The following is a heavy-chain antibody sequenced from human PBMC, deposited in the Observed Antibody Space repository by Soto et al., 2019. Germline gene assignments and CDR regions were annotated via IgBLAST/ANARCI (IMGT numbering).Heavy chain of an antibody. V-gene: IGHV4-31*01. CDR1: GGSISSGGYY. D-gene: IGHD6-6*01. Sequence: QVQLQESGPGLVKPSQTLSLTCTVSGGSISSGGYYWSWIRQHPGKGLEWIGYIYYSGSTYYNPSLKRSLTISVNTSKNPFSLKLSSMTAADTAVYYCARARAGFKNSSPFGMDVWGQGTTVTVSS. CDR3: ARARAGFKNSSPFGMDV. CDR2: IYYSGST. J-gene: IGHJ6*02.